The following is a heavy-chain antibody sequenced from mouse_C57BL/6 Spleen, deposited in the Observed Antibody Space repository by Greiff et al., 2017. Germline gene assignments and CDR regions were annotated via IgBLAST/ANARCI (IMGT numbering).Heavy chain of an antibody. Sequence: EVKLVESEGGLVQPGSSMKLSCTASGFTFSDDYMAWVRQVPEKGLEWVANINYDGSSTYYLDSLKSRFIILRDNAKNILYLQMSSLKSEDTATYYCAAAPLSYAMDYWGQGTSVTVSS. J-gene: IGHJ4*01. CDR3: AAAPLSYAMDY. CDR2: INYDGSST. V-gene: IGHV5-16*01. CDR1: GFTFSDDY.